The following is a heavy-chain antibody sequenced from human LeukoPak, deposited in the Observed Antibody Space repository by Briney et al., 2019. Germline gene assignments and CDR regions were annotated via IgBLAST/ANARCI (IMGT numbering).Heavy chain of an antibody. CDR3: ARGLKKQTSAKTTYKGYYYYYYMDV. CDR2: INHSGST. D-gene: IGHD1-1*01. Sequence: SETLSLTCAVYGGSFSGYYWSWIRQPPGKGLEWIGEINHSGSTNYNPSLKSRVTISVDTSENQFSLKLSSVTAADTAVYYCARGLKKQTSAKTTYKGYYYYYYMDVWGKGTTVTVSS. CDR1: GGSFSGYY. J-gene: IGHJ6*03. V-gene: IGHV4-34*01.